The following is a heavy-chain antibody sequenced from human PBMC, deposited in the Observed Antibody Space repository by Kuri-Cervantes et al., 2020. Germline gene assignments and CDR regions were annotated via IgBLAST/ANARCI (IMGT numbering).Heavy chain of an antibody. Sequence: SETLSLTCTVSGYSISSGYYWGWIRQPPGKGLEWIGTIYHSGNTYYNPSLKSRVTISVDTSKNQFSLKLSSVTAADTAVYYCARGRGWFDPWGQGTLVTVSS. J-gene: IGHJ5*02. V-gene: IGHV4-38-2*02. CDR2: IYHSGNT. CDR3: ARGRGWFDP. CDR1: GYSISSGYY.